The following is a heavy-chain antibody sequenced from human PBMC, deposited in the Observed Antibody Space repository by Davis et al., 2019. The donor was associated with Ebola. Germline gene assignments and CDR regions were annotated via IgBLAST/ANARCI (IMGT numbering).Heavy chain of an antibody. J-gene: IGHJ6*02. Sequence: PGGSLRLSCAASGFTFSSYAMSWVRQAPGKGLEWVSAISGSGGSTYYADSVKGRFTISRDNSKNTLYLQMNSLRAEDTAVYYCGSGYYDSSGYSYPLDVWGQGTTVTVSS. CDR2: ISGSGGST. D-gene: IGHD3-22*01. CDR1: GFTFSSYA. CDR3: GSGYYDSSGYSYPLDV. V-gene: IGHV3-23*01.